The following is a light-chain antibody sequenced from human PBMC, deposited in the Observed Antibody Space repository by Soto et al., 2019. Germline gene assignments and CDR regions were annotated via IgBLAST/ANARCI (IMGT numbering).Light chain of an antibody. CDR2: DAS. J-gene: IGKJ4*02. Sequence: DIPMTQSPSTLSESVGDTVTVTCRASQSVSGWLAWYQQKPGEAPKLLIYDASALPRGVPSRFSGSGSGTKFTLLIASIQHDHFASYFCQQYEALSGTFGAGTKVEI. V-gene: IGKV1-5*01. CDR1: QSVSGW. CDR3: QQYEALSGT.